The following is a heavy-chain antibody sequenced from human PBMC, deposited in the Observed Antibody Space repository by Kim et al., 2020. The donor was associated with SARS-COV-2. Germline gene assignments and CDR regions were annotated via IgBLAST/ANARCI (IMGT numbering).Heavy chain of an antibody. J-gene: IGHJ6*02. V-gene: IGHV3-21*01. CDR1: GFTFTSYS. CDR2: VSDTGSHI. Sequence: GGSLRLSCAASGFTFTSYSMNWVRQAPGKGLEWVSSVSDTGSHIYYADSVKGRFTISRDNAKDSLYLQMNSLRAEDTAVYYCARDSRPEYYYYGMDARG. CDR3: ARDSRPEYYYYGMDA.